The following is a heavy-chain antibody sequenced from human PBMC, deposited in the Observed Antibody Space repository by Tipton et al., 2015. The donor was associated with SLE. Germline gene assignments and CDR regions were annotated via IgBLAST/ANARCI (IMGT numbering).Heavy chain of an antibody. D-gene: IGHD6-6*01. CDR2: IYYSGST. CDR1: GGSISSGDYY. Sequence: TLSLTCTVSGGSISSGDYYWSWIRQPPGKGLEWIGYIYYSGSTYYNPSLKSRVTISVDTSKNQFSLKLSSVTAADTAVYYCARERYSSSSGDAFDIWGQGTMVTVSS. CDR3: ARERYSSSSGDAFDI. V-gene: IGHV4-30-4*01. J-gene: IGHJ3*02.